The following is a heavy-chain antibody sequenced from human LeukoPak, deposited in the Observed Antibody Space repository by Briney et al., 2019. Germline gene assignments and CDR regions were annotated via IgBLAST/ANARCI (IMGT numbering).Heavy chain of an antibody. CDR1: GFTFGDYV. Sequence: GGSLRLSCTASGFTFGDYVMSWVRQAPGKGLEWVSAISGSGGSTYYADSVKGRFTISRDNSKNTLYLQMNSLRAEDTAVYYCAKGGTAMAYWYFDLWGRGTLVTVSS. J-gene: IGHJ2*01. D-gene: IGHD5-18*01. CDR2: ISGSGGST. V-gene: IGHV3-23*01. CDR3: AKGGTAMAYWYFDL.